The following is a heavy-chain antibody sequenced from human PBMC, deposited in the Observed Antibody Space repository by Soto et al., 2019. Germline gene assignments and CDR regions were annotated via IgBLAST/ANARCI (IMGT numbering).Heavy chain of an antibody. J-gene: IGHJ5*02. V-gene: IGHV6-1*01. CDR3: VRLVGNSWLDH. CDR1: GDSVSSNDAV. CDR2: TYYRSIRQP. Sequence: QVQLQQSGPGLVKPSQTLSLTCAISGDSVSSNDAVWNWIRQSPSRGLEWLGRTYYRSIRQPEYAVSVKGRMTINPDASKNQFSLQLNSVTPEDTAMYYCVRLVGNSWLDHWGQGTLVTVSA. D-gene: IGHD6-6*01.